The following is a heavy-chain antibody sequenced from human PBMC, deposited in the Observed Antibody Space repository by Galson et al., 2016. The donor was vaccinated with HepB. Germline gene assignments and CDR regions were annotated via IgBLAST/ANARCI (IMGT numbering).Heavy chain of an antibody. D-gene: IGHD2-21*02. CDR2: IWFDGSSK. CDR1: GFSFSRYW. J-gene: IGHJ1*01. CDR3: ATGPGHIEVLTASEEYFQY. V-gene: IGHV3-33*08. Sequence: SLRLSCAASGFSFSRYWMAWVRQAPGKGLEWLAVIWFDGSSKHYADSVKGRFTVSRDNSKNLVYLQMSSLRAEDTAVYYCATGPGHIEVLTASEEYFQYWGQGTRVTVSS.